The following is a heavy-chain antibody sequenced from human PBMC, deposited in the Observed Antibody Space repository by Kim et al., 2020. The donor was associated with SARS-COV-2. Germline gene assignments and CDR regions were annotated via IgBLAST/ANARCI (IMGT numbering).Heavy chain of an antibody. J-gene: IGHJ4*02. Sequence: SETLSLTCTVSGGSISSTSTERYYWGWVRQPPGKGPEWIGSIYHSGSTWYNQPLKSLVTISIDTSKNQFSLKLSSVTAADTALYYCARHGHNHYYDYWGQGTLVTVSS. CDR3: ARHGHNHYYDY. CDR1: GGSISSTSTERYY. V-gene: IGHV4-39*01. CDR2: IYHSGST. D-gene: IGHD1-20*01.